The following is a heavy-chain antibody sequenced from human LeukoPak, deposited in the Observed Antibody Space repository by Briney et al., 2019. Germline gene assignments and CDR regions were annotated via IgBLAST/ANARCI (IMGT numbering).Heavy chain of an antibody. CDR2: INWNGGST. V-gene: IGHV3-20*04. J-gene: IGHJ4*02. Sequence: GGSLRLSCAASGFTFDDYGMSWVRQAPGKGLEWVSGINWNGGSTGYADSVKGRFTISRDNAKNSLYLQMNSLRAEDTALYYCARDLGQFLEWLSKPPYFDYWGQGTLVTVSS. CDR3: ARDLGQFLEWLSKPPYFDY. D-gene: IGHD3-3*01. CDR1: GFTFDDYG.